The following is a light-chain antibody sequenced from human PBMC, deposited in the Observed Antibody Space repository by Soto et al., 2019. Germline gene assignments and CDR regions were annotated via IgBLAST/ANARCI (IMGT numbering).Light chain of an antibody. Sequence: IQMTQSPSCVSASAGDRVTITCRASQAIRSSLAWYQQKPEKAPKLLVFAASTLQTGVPSRFSGSGSGTDFTLTISYLQSEDVATYYCQQYYSYPRTFGQGTKVDIK. CDR2: AAS. V-gene: IGKV1-8*01. J-gene: IGKJ1*01. CDR3: QQYYSYPRT. CDR1: QAIRSS.